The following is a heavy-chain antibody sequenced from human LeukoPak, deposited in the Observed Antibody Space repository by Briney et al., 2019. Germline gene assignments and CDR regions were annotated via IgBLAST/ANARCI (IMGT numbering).Heavy chain of an antibody. Sequence: SETLSLTCSVSGGSVGTTHFYWGWIRRPPGKGLEWIGHIYSRGSTYYNPSLKSRVTMSVDTSKNQFTLSLTSVTAADTAVFYCARLSGGSLRLYIDHWGQGKLITVSS. D-gene: IGHD3-10*01. CDR2: IYSRGST. CDR3: ARLSGGSLRLYIDH. CDR1: GGSVGTTHFY. V-gene: IGHV4-39*01. J-gene: IGHJ4*02.